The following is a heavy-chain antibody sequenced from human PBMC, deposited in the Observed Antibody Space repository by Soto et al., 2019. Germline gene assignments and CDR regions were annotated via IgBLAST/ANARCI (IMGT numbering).Heavy chain of an antibody. V-gene: IGHV3-53*01. Sequence: GGSLRLSCAASGFSVTSNYMTWIRQAPRKGLECVSVMYAGGNTYYPDSVKGRFTISSDNSKNTLFLQMNNLRAEDTAVYYCARVTTFYDILTSSYALNYFDYWGQGTRVTVSS. CDR2: MYAGGNT. CDR1: GFSVTSNY. D-gene: IGHD3-9*01. CDR3: ARVTTFYDILTSSYALNYFDY. J-gene: IGHJ4*02.